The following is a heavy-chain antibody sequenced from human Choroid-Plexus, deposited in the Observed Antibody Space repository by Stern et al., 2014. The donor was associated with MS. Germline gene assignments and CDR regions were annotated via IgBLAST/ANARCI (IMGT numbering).Heavy chain of an antibody. D-gene: IGHD2/OR15-2a*01. CDR1: GFTFGSCA. V-gene: IGHV3-30*18. J-gene: IGHJ5*02. Sequence: MQLVESGGGVVQPGRPLRLSCVGSGFTFGSCAMHWVRQAPGKGLEWGAGVSYDGSNKYYADSVKGRFTISRDNSQNTLYMQMSSLRPEDTAVYYCAKDRQYLTYFFDHWGQGSLVTVSS. CDR3: AKDRQYLTYFFDH. CDR2: VSYDGSNK.